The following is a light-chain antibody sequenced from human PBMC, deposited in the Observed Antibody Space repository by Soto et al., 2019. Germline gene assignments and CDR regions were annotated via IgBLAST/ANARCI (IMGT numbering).Light chain of an antibody. CDR3: QQNYNSPLT. V-gene: IGKV1-39*01. Sequence: DIQMTQSPSSLSTSVGDRVTITCRASQSISSYLNWYQQKPGSAPKLLIYTAFSLQSGVPSRFSGSGSGTDFTLTISSLQPEDFATYYCQQNYNSPLTFGGGTKVEIK. CDR2: TAF. J-gene: IGKJ4*01. CDR1: QSISSY.